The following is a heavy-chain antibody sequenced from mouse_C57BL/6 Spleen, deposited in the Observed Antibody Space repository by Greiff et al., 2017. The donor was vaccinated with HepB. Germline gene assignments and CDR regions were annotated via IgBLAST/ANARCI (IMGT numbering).Heavy chain of an antibody. D-gene: IGHD2-2*01. CDR2: IHPNSGST. V-gene: IGHV1-64*01. CDR3: ARGATMVTTRFAY. J-gene: IGHJ3*01. Sequence: QVQLQQPGAELVKPGASVKLSCKASGYTFTSYWMHWVKQRPGQGLEWIGMIHPNSGSTNYNEKFKSKATLTVDKSSSTAYMQLSSLTSEDSAVYYCARGATMVTTRFAYWGQGTLVTVSA. CDR1: GYTFTSYW.